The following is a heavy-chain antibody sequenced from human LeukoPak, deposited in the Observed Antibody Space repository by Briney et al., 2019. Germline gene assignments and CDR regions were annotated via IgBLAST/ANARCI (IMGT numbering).Heavy chain of an antibody. CDR2: ISSSSSYI. D-gene: IGHD2-8*01. CDR3: ARDSSKVLMVYATPDY. CDR1: GFTFNSYS. Sequence: GGSLRLSCAASGFTFNSYSMNWVRQAPGKGLEWVSSISSSSSYIYYADSVKGRFTISRDNAKNSLYLQMNSLRAEDTAVYYCARDSSKVLMVYATPDYWGQGTLVTVSS. V-gene: IGHV3-21*01. J-gene: IGHJ4*02.